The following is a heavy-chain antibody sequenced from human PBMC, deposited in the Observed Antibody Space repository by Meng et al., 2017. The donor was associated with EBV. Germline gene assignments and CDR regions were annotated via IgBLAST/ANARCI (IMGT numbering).Heavy chain of an antibody. CDR1: EFTFTSVW. D-gene: IGHD1-26*01. Sequence: GHLVESGGGLGNPGESLKRSCDASEFTFTSVWMNWVRQAPGKGLEWVGRIRSQVDGRTADYSAPVKGRFTISRDDSKHTLYLQMNSLKIEDSAVYYCTTDEGGSRFWGQGTLVTVSS. J-gene: IGHJ4*02. CDR2: IRSQVDGRTA. CDR3: TTDEGGSRF. V-gene: IGHV3-15*01.